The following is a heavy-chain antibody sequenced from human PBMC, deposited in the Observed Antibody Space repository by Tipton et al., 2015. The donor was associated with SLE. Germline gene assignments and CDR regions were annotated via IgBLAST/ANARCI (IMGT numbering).Heavy chain of an antibody. J-gene: IGHJ3*02. CDR2: IYYSGST. Sequence: TLSLACTVSGGSISSSSYYWGWIRQPPGKGLEWIGSIYYSGSTYYNPSLKSRVTISVDTSKNQFSLKLSSVTAADTAVYYCARGTMIVVVSGAFDIWGQGTMVTVSS. D-gene: IGHD3-22*01. V-gene: IGHV4-39*07. CDR1: GGSISSSSYY. CDR3: ARGTMIVVVSGAFDI.